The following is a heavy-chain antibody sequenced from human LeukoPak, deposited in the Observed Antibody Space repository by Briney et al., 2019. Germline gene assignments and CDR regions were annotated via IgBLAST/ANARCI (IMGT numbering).Heavy chain of an antibody. CDR2: ISSSSSTI. V-gene: IGHV3-48*01. CDR1: GFTFSSYS. Sequence: GGSLRLSCAASGFTFSSYSMNWVRQAPGKGLEWVSYISSSSSTIYYADSVKGRFTISRDNAKNSLYLQMNSLRAEDTAVYYCARNPGSGSYQTRFYYYYYMDVWGKGTTVTVSS. CDR3: ARNPGSGSYQTRFYYYYYMDV. D-gene: IGHD3-10*01. J-gene: IGHJ6*03.